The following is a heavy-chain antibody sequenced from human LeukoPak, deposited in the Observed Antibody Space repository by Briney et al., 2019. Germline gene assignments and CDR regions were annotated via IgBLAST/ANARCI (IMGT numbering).Heavy chain of an antibody. J-gene: IGHJ3*02. V-gene: IGHV3-23*01. D-gene: IGHD5-18*01. CDR1: GFTFSTYA. CDR3: AKEVDTVMDWANEAFDI. CDR2: ISGSGGSP. Sequence: GGSLRLSCAASGFTFSTYAMSWVRQAPGKGLEWVSAISGSGGSPYYADSVKGRFTISRDNSKNTLYLQMNSLRAEDTAVYYCAKEVDTVMDWANEAFDIWGHGTMVIVSS.